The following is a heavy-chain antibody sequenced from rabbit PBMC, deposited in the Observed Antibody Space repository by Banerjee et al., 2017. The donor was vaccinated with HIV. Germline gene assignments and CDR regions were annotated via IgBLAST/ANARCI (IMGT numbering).Heavy chain of an antibody. Sequence: QGHLEESGGGLVKPGGSLTLTCTASGFSFSSSYWICWVRQAPGKGLEWIACIVAGSSGSTYYASWAKGRFTISKTSSTTVTLQMTSLTAADTATYFCARAGSGYRQFDLWGPGTLVTVS. V-gene: IGHV1S45*01. CDR3: ARAGSGYRQFDL. CDR1: GFSFSSSYW. D-gene: IGHD8-1*01. J-gene: IGHJ4*01. CDR2: IVAGSSGST.